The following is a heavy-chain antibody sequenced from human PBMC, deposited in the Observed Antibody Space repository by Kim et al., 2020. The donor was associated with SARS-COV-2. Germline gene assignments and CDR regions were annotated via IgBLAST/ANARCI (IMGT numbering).Heavy chain of an antibody. CDR2: ITKSGSAT. D-gene: IGHD5-12*01. V-gene: IGHV3-11*01. CDR3: ARDVLGYTGYEFDL. CDR1: GFSFRDHF. Sequence: GGSLRLSCAASGFSFRDHFMSWVRQSPGKGLEWVSTITKSGSATFYSDSVKGRFAISRDNSKNSLILRMDNLRDDDTAVYFCARDVLGYTGYEFDLCGQG. J-gene: IGHJ4*02.